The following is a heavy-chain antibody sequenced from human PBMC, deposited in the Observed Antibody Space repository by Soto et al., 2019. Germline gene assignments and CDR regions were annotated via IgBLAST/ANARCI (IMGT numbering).Heavy chain of an antibody. CDR3: ARASTILGVPYYYGLDV. CDR2: INPNSGGT. Sequence: GAPLEGCWEACGDGLARRYRRWGRQAPGQRLEWMGWINPNSGGTNYAQKFQGWVTMTRDTSISTAYMELSRLRSDDTAVYYCARASTILGVPYYYGLDVWGQGTTVTVSS. D-gene: IGHD3-3*01. J-gene: IGHJ6*02. V-gene: IGHV1-2*04. CDR1: GDGLARRY.